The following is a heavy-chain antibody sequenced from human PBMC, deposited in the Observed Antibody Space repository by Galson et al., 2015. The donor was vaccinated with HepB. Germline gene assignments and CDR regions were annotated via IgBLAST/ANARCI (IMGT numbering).Heavy chain of an antibody. CDR1: GFTFSDYY. Sequence: LRLSCAASGFTFSDYYMNWIRQAPGKGLEWVSYISSSESTIYYADSVKGRFTISRDNAKNSLYLQLNSLRAEDTAVYYRAREVYDFWSGYPNYYYYMDVWGKGTTVTVSS. CDR2: ISSSESTI. J-gene: IGHJ6*03. V-gene: IGHV3-11*01. CDR3: AREVYDFWSGYPNYYYYMDV. D-gene: IGHD3-3*01.